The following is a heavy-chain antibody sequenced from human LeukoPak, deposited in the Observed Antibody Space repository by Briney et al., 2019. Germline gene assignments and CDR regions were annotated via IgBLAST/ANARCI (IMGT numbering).Heavy chain of an antibody. V-gene: IGHV4-4*07. Sequence: SETLSLTCTVSGGSISSYYWSWIRQPAGKGLEWIGRIYTSGSTNYNPSLKSRVTISVDTSKNQFSLKLSSVTAADTAVYYCAREYCSSTSCYRRSQLNWFDPWGQGTLVTVSS. CDR1: GGSISSYY. CDR3: AREYCSSTSCYRRSQLNWFDP. J-gene: IGHJ5*02. D-gene: IGHD2-2*01. CDR2: IYTSGST.